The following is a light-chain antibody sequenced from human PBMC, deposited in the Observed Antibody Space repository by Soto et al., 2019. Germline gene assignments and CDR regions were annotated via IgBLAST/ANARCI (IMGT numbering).Light chain of an antibody. CDR1: SGHSSDA. CDR3: QSWGTGIVI. CDR2: LTSDGSH. Sequence: QSVLTQSPSASASLGASVKLTFTLSSGHSSDAIAWHQQQPETGPRFLMNLTSDGSHTKGDGIPDRFSGSSSGAERYLTISSLQSEDEADYYCQSWGTGIVIFGGGTKRTVL. J-gene: IGLJ2*01. V-gene: IGLV4-69*01.